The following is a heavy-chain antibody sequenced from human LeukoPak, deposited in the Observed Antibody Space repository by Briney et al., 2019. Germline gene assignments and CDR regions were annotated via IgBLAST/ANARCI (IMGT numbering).Heavy chain of an antibody. J-gene: IGHJ6*03. CDR2: INWNGRIT. CDR1: GFTFDDYA. Sequence: GGSLRLSCAASGFTFDDYAMNWVRQVPGRGLEWVSGINWNGRITEYADSVKDRFTISRQDTKNSLYLYMNNLGGEDTALYFCARGSVQLWLRDTYYYMDVWGKGTTVTVSS. D-gene: IGHD5-18*01. V-gene: IGHV3-20*04. CDR3: ARGSVQLWLRDTYYYMDV.